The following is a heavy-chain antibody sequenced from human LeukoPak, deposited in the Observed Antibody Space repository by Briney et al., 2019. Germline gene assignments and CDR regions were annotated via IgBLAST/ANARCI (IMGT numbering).Heavy chain of an antibody. Sequence: ASVKVSCKASGYTFTGYYMHWVRQAPGQGLEWMGWINPNSGGTNYAQKFQGRVTMTRDTSISTAYMELSRLRSEDTAVYYCARGGYSYGEYYFDYWGQGTLVTVSS. D-gene: IGHD5-18*01. CDR3: ARGGYSYGEYYFDY. J-gene: IGHJ4*02. V-gene: IGHV1-2*02. CDR1: GYTFTGYY. CDR2: INPNSGGT.